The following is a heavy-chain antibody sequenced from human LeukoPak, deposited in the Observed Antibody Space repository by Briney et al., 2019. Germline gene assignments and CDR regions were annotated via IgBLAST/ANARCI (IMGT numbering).Heavy chain of an antibody. V-gene: IGHV1-18*01. D-gene: IGHD3-22*01. J-gene: IGHJ4*02. CDR1: GYTFTSYG. CDR2: ISAYNGNT. CDR3: ARGTYYDSSGHYLPAVH. Sequence: ASVKVSCKASGYTFTSYGISWVRQAPGQGLEWMGWISAYNGNTNYAQKLQGRVTMTTDTSTSTAYMELRSLRSDDTAVYYCARGTYYDSSGHYLPAVHWGQGTLVTVSS.